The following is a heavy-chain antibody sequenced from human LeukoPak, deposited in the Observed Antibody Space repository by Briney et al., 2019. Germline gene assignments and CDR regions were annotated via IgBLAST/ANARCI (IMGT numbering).Heavy chain of an antibody. Sequence: GASVKVSCKASGYTFTSYYMHWVRQAPGQGLEWMGIINPSGGSTSYAQKFQGRVTMTRETSTSTVYMELSSLRSEDTAVYYCARDIRGNSTYYYDSSGYYYDYWGQGTLVTVSS. J-gene: IGHJ4*02. V-gene: IGHV1-46*01. CDR3: ARDIRGNSTYYYDSSGYYYDY. D-gene: IGHD3-22*01. CDR2: INPSGGST. CDR1: GYTFTSYY.